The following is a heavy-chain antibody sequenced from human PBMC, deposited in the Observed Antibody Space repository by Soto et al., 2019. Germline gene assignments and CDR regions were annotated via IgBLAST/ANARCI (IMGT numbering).Heavy chain of an antibody. D-gene: IGHD1-26*01. J-gene: IGHJ6*02. Sequence: ASVKVSCKASGYTFTGYYMHWVRQAPGQGLEWMGWINPNSGGTNYAQKFQGRVTMTRDTSISTAYMELSRLRSDDTAVYYCASDYSGSFQNGGTDVWGQGTTVTVSS. CDR1: GYTFTGYY. V-gene: IGHV1-2*02. CDR3: ASDYSGSFQNGGTDV. CDR2: INPNSGGT.